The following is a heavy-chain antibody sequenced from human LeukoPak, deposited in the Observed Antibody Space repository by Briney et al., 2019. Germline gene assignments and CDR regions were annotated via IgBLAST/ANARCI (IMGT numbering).Heavy chain of an antibody. CDR3: ARGVTMIVVVNAFDI. V-gene: IGHV3-23*01. CDR2: ISGSGGST. CDR1: AFTFSNYW. Sequence: GGSLRLSCVGSAFTFSNYWMSWVRQAPGKGLEWVSAISGSGGSTYYADSVKGRFTISRDNSKNTLYLQMNSLRAEDTAVYYCARGVTMIVVVNAFDIWGQGTMVTVSS. J-gene: IGHJ3*02. D-gene: IGHD3-22*01.